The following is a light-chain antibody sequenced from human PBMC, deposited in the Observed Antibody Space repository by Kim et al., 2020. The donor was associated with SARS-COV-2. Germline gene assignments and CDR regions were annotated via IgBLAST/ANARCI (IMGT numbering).Light chain of an antibody. V-gene: IGLV3-1*01. J-gene: IGLJ2*01. CDR2: QDS. Sequence: SYELNQPPSVSVSPGQTASITCSGDKLGDKYACWYQQKPGQSPVLVIYQDSKRPSGFPERFSGSNSGNTATLTISGTQAMDEADYYCQAWDSSTAAVFGGGTQLTVL. CDR3: QAWDSSTAAV. CDR1: KLGDKY.